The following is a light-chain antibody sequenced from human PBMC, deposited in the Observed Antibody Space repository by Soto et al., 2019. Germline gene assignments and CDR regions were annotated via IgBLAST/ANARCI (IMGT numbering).Light chain of an antibody. CDR2: TAS. V-gene: IGKV1-12*02. J-gene: IGKJ3*01. Sequence: DIQMTQSPSTLSGSVGDRVTITCRASQTIISWLAWYQQKPGKAPKLLIYTASTLETGVPSRFSGSGSGTDFPLTISSLQPEDAAIYSCQQAASFPFTFGPGARV. CDR1: QTIISW. CDR3: QQAASFPFT.